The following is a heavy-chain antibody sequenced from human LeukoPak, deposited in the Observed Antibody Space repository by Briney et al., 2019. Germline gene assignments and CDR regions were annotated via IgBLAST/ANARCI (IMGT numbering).Heavy chain of an antibody. Sequence: SETLSLTCTVSGGSISSYYWSWIRQPPGKGLEWIGYIYYSGSTNYNPSLKSRVTISVDTSKNQFSLKLSSVTAADTAVYYCARIRNYDFWSGPIDYWGQGTLVTVSS. CDR2: IYYSGST. D-gene: IGHD3-3*01. V-gene: IGHV4-59*01. CDR1: GGSISSYY. J-gene: IGHJ4*02. CDR3: ARIRNYDFWSGPIDY.